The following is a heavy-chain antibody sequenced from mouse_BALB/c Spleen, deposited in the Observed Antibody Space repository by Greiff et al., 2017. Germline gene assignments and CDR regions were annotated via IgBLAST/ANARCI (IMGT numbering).Heavy chain of an antibody. Sequence: QVQLKQPGAELVKPGASVKLSCKASGYTFTSYWMHWVKQRPGQGLEWIGEINPSNGRTNYNEKFKSKATLTVDKSSSTAYMQLSSLTSEDSAVYYCARAITTVVENFDYWGQGTTLTVSS. CDR2: INPSNGRT. D-gene: IGHD1-1*01. V-gene: IGHV1S81*02. J-gene: IGHJ2*01. CDR3: ARAITTVVENFDY. CDR1: GYTFTSYW.